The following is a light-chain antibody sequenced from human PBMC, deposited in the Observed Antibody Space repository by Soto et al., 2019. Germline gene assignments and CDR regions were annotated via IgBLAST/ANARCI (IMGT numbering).Light chain of an antibody. CDR1: QSISDW. Sequence: DIQMTQSPSTLSASVGDRVTITCRASQSISDWLAWFQQKPGKAPKVLIYDASTLESGVPSRFSGSGSGTEFTLTISSLQPADSATYYCQQHNSSPWTFGQGTRVEIK. V-gene: IGKV1-5*01. CDR2: DAS. CDR3: QQHNSSPWT. J-gene: IGKJ1*01.